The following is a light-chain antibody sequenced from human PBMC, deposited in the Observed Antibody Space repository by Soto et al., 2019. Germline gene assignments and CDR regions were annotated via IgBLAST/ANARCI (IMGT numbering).Light chain of an antibody. Sequence: DLVMTQSPLSLPVTPGEPASISCRSSQSLLHTNGVNYLDWYLQKPGQSPQLLIYLGSNRASGVPDRFSGSASGTVFTLKISRVEAEDVGVYYCMQTLQAPLTFGGGTKVEIK. V-gene: IGKV2-28*01. CDR1: QSLLHTNGVNY. CDR3: MQTLQAPLT. CDR2: LGS. J-gene: IGKJ4*01.